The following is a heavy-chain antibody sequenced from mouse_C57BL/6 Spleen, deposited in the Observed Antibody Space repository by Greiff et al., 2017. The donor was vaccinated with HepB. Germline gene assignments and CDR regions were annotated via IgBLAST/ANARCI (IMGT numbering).Heavy chain of an antibody. CDR1: GYSITSGYY. J-gene: IGHJ4*01. Sequence: EVKLMESGPGLVKPSQSLSLTCSVTGYSITSGYYWNWIRQFPGNKLEWMGYISYDGSNNYNPSLKNRISITRDTSKNQFFLKLNSVTTEDTATYYCARKGYYDYETYAMDYWGQGTSVTVSS. CDR3: ARKGYYDYETYAMDY. V-gene: IGHV3-6*01. D-gene: IGHD2-4*01. CDR2: ISYDGSN.